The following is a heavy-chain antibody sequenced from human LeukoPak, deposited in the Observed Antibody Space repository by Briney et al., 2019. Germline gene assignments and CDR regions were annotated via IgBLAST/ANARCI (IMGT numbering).Heavy chain of an antibody. J-gene: IGHJ4*02. CDR2: LNNYEKNT. CDR3: VRRSGYGDY. CDR1: VLTLSNYW. Sequence: PGGSLTLSCAPSVLTLSNYWMQWVPQAPGKGVVCVTRLNNYEKNTTHADSVKRRFTISRDNAKNTLYLQKNSLRAEDTAVYYCVRRSGYGDYWGQGTLVTVSS. V-gene: IGHV3-74*03. D-gene: IGHD3-3*01.